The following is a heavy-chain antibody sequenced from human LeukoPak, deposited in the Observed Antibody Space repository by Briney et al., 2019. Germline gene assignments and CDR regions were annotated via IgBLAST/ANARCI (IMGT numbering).Heavy chain of an antibody. V-gene: IGHV1-69*05. CDR2: IIPIFGTA. CDR1: GGTFSSYA. J-gene: IGHJ3*02. D-gene: IGHD2-2*01. CDR3: ARPLRCSSTSCFYAFDI. Sequence: GSSVKVSCKASGGTFSSYAISWVRQAPGQGLEWMGGIIPIFGTANYAQKFQGRVTITTDESTSTAYMELSSLGSEDTAVYYCARPLRCSSTSCFYAFDIWGQGTMVTVSS.